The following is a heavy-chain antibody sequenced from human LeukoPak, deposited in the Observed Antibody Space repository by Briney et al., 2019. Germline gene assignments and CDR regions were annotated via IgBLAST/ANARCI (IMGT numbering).Heavy chain of an antibody. CDR1: GFTFSYHW. CDR3: AKDSYSKGDF. Sequence: GGSLRLSCAASGFTFSYHWMTRVRQAPGKGLEWVANIKNDGAVKNYVDSVKGRFTISRDNAKNSLYLQMNSLRAEDTAVYYCAKDSYSKGDFWGQGVLVTVSS. J-gene: IGHJ4*02. D-gene: IGHD6-13*01. V-gene: IGHV3-7*01. CDR2: IKNDGAVK.